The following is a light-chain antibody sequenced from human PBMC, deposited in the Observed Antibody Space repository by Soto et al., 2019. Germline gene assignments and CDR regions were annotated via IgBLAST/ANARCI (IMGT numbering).Light chain of an antibody. Sequence: EMVLTQSPGTLSLSPGERATLSCRASQSVNAGYLAWYQQRPGQAPRLLIYVASYRAPGIPDRFSGSGSGTDFTLTISRLEPEDSAVYYCQQYGGSPTFGQGTKLEIK. CDR3: QQYGGSPT. V-gene: IGKV3-20*01. CDR1: QSVNAGY. CDR2: VAS. J-gene: IGKJ1*01.